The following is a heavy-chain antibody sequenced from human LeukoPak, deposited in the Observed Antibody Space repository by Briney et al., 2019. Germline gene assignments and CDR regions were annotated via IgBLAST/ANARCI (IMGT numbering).Heavy chain of an antibody. V-gene: IGHV4-39*07. CDR2: IYYSGST. CDR3: ARASPRVRLNWFDP. CDR1: GGSISSSSYY. D-gene: IGHD4-17*01. Sequence: PSETLSLTCTVSGGSISSSSYYWGWIRQPPGKGLEWIGSIYYSGSTYYNPSLKSRVTISVDTSKNQFSLKLRSVTAADTAVYYCARASPRVRLNWFDPWGQGTLVTVSS. J-gene: IGHJ5*02.